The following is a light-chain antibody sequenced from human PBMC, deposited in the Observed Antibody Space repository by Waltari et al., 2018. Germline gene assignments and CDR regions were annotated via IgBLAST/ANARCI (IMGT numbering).Light chain of an antibody. CDR1: SSDVRRYNY. Sequence: QSALTQPPSASGSPGQSVTISCPGTSSDVRRYNYVSWYQHHPGEAPKLIISEVSKRPSGVPDRFSGSKSGNTASLTVSGLQPEDEADYYCSSFAGYNTPFVFGTGTKVTVL. J-gene: IGLJ1*01. CDR3: SSFAGYNTPFV. CDR2: EVS. V-gene: IGLV2-8*01.